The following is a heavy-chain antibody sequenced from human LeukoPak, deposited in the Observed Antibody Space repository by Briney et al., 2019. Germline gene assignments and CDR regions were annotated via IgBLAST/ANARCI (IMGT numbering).Heavy chain of an antibody. CDR2: ISSSGSII. V-gene: IGHV3-48*03. J-gene: IGHJ4*02. Sequence: GGSLRLSCAASGFTFSSYEMNWVRQAPGKGLEWVSYISSSGSIIYYADSVKGRFTISRDNAKNSLYLQMNSLRAEDTAVYYCARESYDSHTFDYWGQGTLVTVSS. D-gene: IGHD5-12*01. CDR1: GFTFSSYE. CDR3: ARESYDSHTFDY.